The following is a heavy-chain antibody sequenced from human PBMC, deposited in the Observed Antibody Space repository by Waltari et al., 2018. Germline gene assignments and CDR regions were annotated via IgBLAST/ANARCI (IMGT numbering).Heavy chain of an antibody. D-gene: IGHD3-10*01. CDR3: AKLRNYGTTWAGAFDC. CDR2: FNGRDGGA. Sequence: EEQLLQSWAGLVQLGGSLRLSSADPGFTFPTHSLSWVRQAPGKGLEWVSAFNGRDGGAYYADSVKGRFTISSDNSRNTLYLQMNSLRAEDTAVYYCAKLRNYGTTWAGAFDCWGQGTLVTVSS. CDR1: GFTFPTHS. J-gene: IGHJ4*02. V-gene: IGHV3-23*01.